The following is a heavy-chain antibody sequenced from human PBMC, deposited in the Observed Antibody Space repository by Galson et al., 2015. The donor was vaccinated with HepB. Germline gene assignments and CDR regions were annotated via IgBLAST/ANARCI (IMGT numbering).Heavy chain of an antibody. V-gene: IGHV5-10-1*01. Sequence: QSGAEVKKPGESLRISCKGSGSSFTSYWISWVRQMPGKGLEWMGRIDHSDTYTNYSPSFQGHVTISADKSISTAYLQWSSLKASDTAMYYCAMMEVQTTVTTICYYYGMDVWGQGTTVTVSS. CDR1: GSSFTSYW. CDR2: IDHSDTYT. J-gene: IGHJ6*02. CDR3: AMMEVQTTVTTICYYYGMDV. D-gene: IGHD4-11*01.